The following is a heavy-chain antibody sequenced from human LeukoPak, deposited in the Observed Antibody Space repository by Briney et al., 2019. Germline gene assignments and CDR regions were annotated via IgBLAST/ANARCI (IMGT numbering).Heavy chain of an antibody. CDR1: GFTFSNAW. CDR3: TTVAGTDY. D-gene: IGHD6-19*01. CDR2: IKSKTDGWTT. J-gene: IGHJ4*02. V-gene: IGHV3-15*01. Sequence: KSGGSLRLSCAASGFTFSNAWMSWVRQAPGKGLEWVGRIKSKTDGWTTDYAAPVKGRFTISRDDSKNTLYLQMNSLKTEDTAVYYCTTVAGTDYWGQGTLVTVSS.